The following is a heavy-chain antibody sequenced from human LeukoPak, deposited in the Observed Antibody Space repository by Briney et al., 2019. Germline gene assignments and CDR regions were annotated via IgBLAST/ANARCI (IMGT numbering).Heavy chain of an antibody. CDR2: IYPDDSDT. J-gene: IGHJ4*02. CDR3: ARRSNWGTAFDY. V-gene: IGHV5-51*01. Sequence: GESLKSSCKGSGYSFTTYWIGWVRQMPGKGLEWMGIIYPDDSDTRYSPSFQGQVTISADKSISTAYLQWSSLKASDTAIYYCARRSNWGTAFDYWGQGTLVTVSS. CDR1: GYSFTTYW. D-gene: IGHD7-27*01.